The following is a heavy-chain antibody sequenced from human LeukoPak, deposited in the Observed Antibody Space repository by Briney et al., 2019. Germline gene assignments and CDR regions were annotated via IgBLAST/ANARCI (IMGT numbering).Heavy chain of an antibody. CDR1: GFTFGSYW. CDR3: ARALRYFDWLPFDY. Sequence: GGSLRLSCAASGFTFGSYWMHRVRQAPGKGLVWVSRINSDGSSTSYADSVKGRFTISRDNAKNTLYLQMNSLRAEDTAVYYCARALRYFDWLPFDYWGQGTLVTVSS. V-gene: IGHV3-74*01. CDR2: INSDGSST. J-gene: IGHJ4*02. D-gene: IGHD3-9*01.